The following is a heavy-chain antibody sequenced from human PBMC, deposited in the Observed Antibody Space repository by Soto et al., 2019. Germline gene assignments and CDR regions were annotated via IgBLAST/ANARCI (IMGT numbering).Heavy chain of an antibody. D-gene: IGHD1-26*01. CDR1: GLTFSSYS. CDR2: ISSSSSYI. J-gene: IGHJ4*02. Sequence: EVQLVESGGGLVKPGGSLRLSCAASGLTFSSYSMNWVRQAPGKGLEWVSSISSSSSYIYYADSVKGRFTISRDNAKNSLYLQMNSLRAEDTAVYYCAREGEHEIVGATYGFDYWGQGTLVTVSS. CDR3: AREGEHEIVGATYGFDY. V-gene: IGHV3-21*01.